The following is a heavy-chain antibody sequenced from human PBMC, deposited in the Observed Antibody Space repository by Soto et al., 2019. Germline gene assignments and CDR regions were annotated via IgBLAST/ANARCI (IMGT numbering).Heavy chain of an antibody. D-gene: IGHD6-19*01. CDR1: GFTFSSYA. Sequence: EVQLLESGGGLVQPGGSLRLSCAASGFTFSSYAMSWVSQAPGKGLEWVSAISGSGGSTYYADSVKGRFTISRDNSKNTLYLQMNSLRAEDTAVYYCAKRGRIAVAGVGAFDIWGQGTMVTVSS. J-gene: IGHJ3*02. V-gene: IGHV3-23*01. CDR2: ISGSGGST. CDR3: AKRGRIAVAGVGAFDI.